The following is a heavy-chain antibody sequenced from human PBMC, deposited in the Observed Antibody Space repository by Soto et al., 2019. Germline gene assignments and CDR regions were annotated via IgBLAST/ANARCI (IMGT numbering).Heavy chain of an antibody. CDR1: GGSISSYY. CDR2: FYYSGST. Sequence: SETLSLTCTVSGGSISSYYWSWIRQPPGKGLEWIGYFYYSGSTNYNPSLKSRVTISVDTSKNQFPLKLSSVTAADTAVYYCARGGWKLFDYWGQGTLVTVSS. V-gene: IGHV4-59*01. J-gene: IGHJ4*02. D-gene: IGHD6-19*01. CDR3: ARGGWKLFDY.